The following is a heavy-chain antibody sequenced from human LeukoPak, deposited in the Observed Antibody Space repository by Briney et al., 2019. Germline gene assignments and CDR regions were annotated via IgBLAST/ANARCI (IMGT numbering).Heavy chain of an antibody. Sequence: PGGSLRLSCAAYAFTFSTYWMHWVRQAPGTGLVWVSLINSDGSSTNYADSVKGRFTISRDNAKNTLYLQMNSLRAEDTPVYYCATDVPAVTIFGYWGQGTLVTVSS. V-gene: IGHV3-74*01. J-gene: IGHJ4*02. CDR2: INSDGSST. CDR3: ATDVPAVTIFGY. D-gene: IGHD2-2*01. CDR1: AFTFSTYW.